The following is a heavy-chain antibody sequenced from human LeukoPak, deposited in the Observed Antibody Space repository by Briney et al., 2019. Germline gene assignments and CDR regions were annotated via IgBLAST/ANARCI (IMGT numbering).Heavy chain of an antibody. CDR2: INSEGKPT. CDR1: GFTFSSYW. J-gene: IGHJ2*01. D-gene: IGHD1-26*01. CDR3: ARDPGSYSHDWYFDL. V-gene: IGHV3-74*01. Sequence: PGGSLRLSCAASGFTFSSYWMYWVRQAPGRGLVWVSRINSEGKPTQYADSVKGRFTISRDNAKNTLYLQMNSLRAEDTAVYYCARDPGSYSHDWYFDLWGRGTLVTVSS.